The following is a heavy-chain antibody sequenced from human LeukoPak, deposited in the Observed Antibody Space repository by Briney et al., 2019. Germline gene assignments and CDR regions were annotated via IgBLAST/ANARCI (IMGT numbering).Heavy chain of an antibody. D-gene: IGHD3-16*01. Sequence: SETLSLTCTVSGNSISSGDYYWSWIRQPAGKGLGWIGRIYTSGSTTYNPSLKSRVTISVDTSKNQFSLKLSSVTAADTAVYYCARDGGWFDPWGQGTLVTVSS. CDR2: IYTSGST. CDR3: ARDGGWFDP. CDR1: GNSISSGDYY. V-gene: IGHV4-61*02. J-gene: IGHJ5*02.